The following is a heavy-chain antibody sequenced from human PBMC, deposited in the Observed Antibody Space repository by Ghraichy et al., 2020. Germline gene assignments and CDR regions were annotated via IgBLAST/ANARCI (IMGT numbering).Heavy chain of an antibody. J-gene: IGHJ5*02. D-gene: IGHD1-1*01. V-gene: IGHV1-24*01. CDR3: ASHLGTTTTGYFDP. CDR1: GYTLKPLS. CDR2: FDPEDGET. Sequence: ASVKVSCKVSGYTLKPLSIHWVRQSPVKGLEWMGGFDPEDGETIYAQRFQDRVTMTEDTSTDTAYMELSSLRSDDTAVYYCASHLGTTTTGYFDPWGQGTLVTVSS.